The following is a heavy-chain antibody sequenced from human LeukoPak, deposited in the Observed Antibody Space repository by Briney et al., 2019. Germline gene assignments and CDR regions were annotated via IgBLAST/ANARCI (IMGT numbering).Heavy chain of an antibody. CDR3: ARGQRRLPMLRGVGPQIWFDP. J-gene: IGHJ5*02. V-gene: IGHV4-39*07. D-gene: IGHD3-10*01. CDR1: GGSISSSSYY. CDR2: INHSGIT. Sequence: PSETLSLTCTVSGGSISSSSYYWGWIRQPPGKGLEWIGEINHSGITNYSPSLQSRVTISVDTSKNQFSLNLTSVTAADTAVYYCARGQRRLPMLRGVGPQIWFDPWGQGTLVTVSS.